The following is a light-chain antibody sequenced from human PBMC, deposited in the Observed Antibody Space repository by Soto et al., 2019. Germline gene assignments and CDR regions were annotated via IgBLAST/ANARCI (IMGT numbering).Light chain of an antibody. V-gene: IGKV3-20*01. CDR2: GAS. Sequence: EIVLTQSPGTLSLSPGERATLSCRASQSISSSYLAWYQQKPGQAPRLLIYGASSRATGIPDRFSGSGSGTDFTLTITRLEPEDFVVYYCQQYGGSRWTFGQGTKVEIK. CDR1: QSISSSY. CDR3: QQYGGSRWT. J-gene: IGKJ1*01.